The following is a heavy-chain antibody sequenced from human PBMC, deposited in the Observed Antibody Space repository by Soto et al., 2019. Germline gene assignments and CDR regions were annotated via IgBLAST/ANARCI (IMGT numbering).Heavy chain of an antibody. D-gene: IGHD5-18*01. V-gene: IGHV4-59*01. CDR2: IYYSGST. Sequence: SETLSLTCTVSGGSISSYYWSWIRQPPGKGLEWIGYIYYSGSTNYNPSLKSRVTISVDTSKNQFSLKLSSVTAADTAVYYCARGGRGYSYTNCFDPWGQGTLVTVSS. J-gene: IGHJ5*02. CDR1: GGSISSYY. CDR3: ARGGRGYSYTNCFDP.